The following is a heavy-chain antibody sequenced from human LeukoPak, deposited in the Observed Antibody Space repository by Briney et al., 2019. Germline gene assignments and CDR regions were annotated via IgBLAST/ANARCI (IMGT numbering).Heavy chain of an antibody. Sequence: SETLSLTCTVSGGSISSSSYYWGWTRQPPGKGLEWIASMYHSGNTYYNPSLKSRVTVSVDTSKNQFSLKLNSVTAADTAVYYCATQQCSGGSCYSRAIWFDPWGQGTLVTVSS. CDR2: MYHSGNT. J-gene: IGHJ5*02. CDR3: ATQQCSGGSCYSRAIWFDP. D-gene: IGHD2-15*01. CDR1: GGSISSSSYY. V-gene: IGHV4-39*01.